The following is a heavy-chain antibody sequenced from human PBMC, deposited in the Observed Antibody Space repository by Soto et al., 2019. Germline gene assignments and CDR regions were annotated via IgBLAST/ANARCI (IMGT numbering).Heavy chain of an antibody. CDR3: ARGGGTIIAPLP. Sequence: ASVKVSCKASGYTFTGYFIHWVRQAPRQGLEWVGYINPNSGATKYAPRFQGGVTMTSDTSIRTAYMDLSNLRSDDTPVYDCARGGGTIIAPLPRGPGTLVTVAS. CDR1: GYTFTGYF. J-gene: IGHJ5*02. CDR2: INPNSGAT. V-gene: IGHV1-2*02. D-gene: IGHD5-12*01.